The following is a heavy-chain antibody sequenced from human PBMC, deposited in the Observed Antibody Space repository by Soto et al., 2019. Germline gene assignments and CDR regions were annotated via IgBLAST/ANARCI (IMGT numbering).Heavy chain of an antibody. V-gene: IGHV1-69*01. CDR2: IIPLFGTT. CDR3: AMPLRYYDSWMGYPRFDS. D-gene: IGHD3-3*01. J-gene: IGHJ4*02. Sequence: QVQLVQSGAEVKKPGSSVKVSCRASGGSFNSYAINWVRQAPGQGLEWMGGIIPLFGTTYYAQKFQGRVTITADESTTTDYMDLNSLEFEDTALYYCAMPLRYYDSWMGYPRFDSWGKGTLVNGSS. CDR1: GGSFNSYA.